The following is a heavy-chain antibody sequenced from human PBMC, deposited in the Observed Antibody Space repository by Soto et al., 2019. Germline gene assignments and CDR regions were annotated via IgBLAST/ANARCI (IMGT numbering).Heavy chain of an antibody. CDR2: INAGNGNT. J-gene: IGHJ4*02. CDR3: ARSIVVVTAPDY. V-gene: IGHV1-3*05. Sequence: QVQLMQSGAEEKKPGASVKVSCKASGYTFTSYAMHWVRQAPGQRLEWMGWINAGNGNTKYSQKFQGRVTITRDTSASTAYMELSSLRSEDTAVYYCARSIVVVTAPDYWGQGTLVTVSS. D-gene: IGHD2-21*02. CDR1: GYTFTSYA.